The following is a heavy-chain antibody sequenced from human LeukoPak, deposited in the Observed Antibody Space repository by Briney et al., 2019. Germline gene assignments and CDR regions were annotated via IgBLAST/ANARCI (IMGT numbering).Heavy chain of an antibody. CDR3: AKAGTVLDYKNWFDP. V-gene: IGHV3-23*01. J-gene: IGHJ5*02. CDR2: ISGSGGST. Sequence: GGSLRLSCAASGFTFSSYAMSWVRQAPGKGLEWVSAISGSGGSTYYADSVKGRFTISRDNSKNALYLQMNSLRAEDTAVYYCAKAGTVLDYKNWFDPWGQGTLVTVSS. CDR1: GFTFSSYA. D-gene: IGHD4-11*01.